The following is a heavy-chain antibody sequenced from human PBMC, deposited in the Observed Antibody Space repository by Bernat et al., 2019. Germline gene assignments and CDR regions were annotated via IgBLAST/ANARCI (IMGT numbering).Heavy chain of an antibody. V-gene: IGHV1-46*01. Sequence: QVQLVQSGAEVKKPGASVKVSCKASGYTFTSYYMHWVRQAPGQGLEWMGIINPSGGSTSYAQKFQGRVTMTRDTYTSTVYMELSSLRSEDTAVYYGARTDGAGRLLGDYWGQGTLVTVSS. J-gene: IGHJ4*02. CDR2: INPSGGST. D-gene: IGHD2-15*01. CDR3: ARTDGAGRLLGDY. CDR1: GYTFTSYY.